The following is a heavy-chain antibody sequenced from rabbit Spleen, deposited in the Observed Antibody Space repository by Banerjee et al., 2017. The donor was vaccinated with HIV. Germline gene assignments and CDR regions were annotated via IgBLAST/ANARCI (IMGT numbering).Heavy chain of an antibody. CDR2: IDSGNSGYN. CDR1: GFSFGSNYY. CDR3: ARGSAAMTMVITGFYLGL. J-gene: IGHJ6*01. Sequence: SLEESGGDLVKPGASLTLTCTASGFSFGSNYYMCWVRQAPGKGLEWIACIDSGNSGYNYYATWATGRFTVSKTSSTTVTLQATSLTAADTATYFCARGSAAMTMVITGFYLGLWGPGTLVTVS. D-gene: IGHD2-1*01. V-gene: IGHV1S40*01.